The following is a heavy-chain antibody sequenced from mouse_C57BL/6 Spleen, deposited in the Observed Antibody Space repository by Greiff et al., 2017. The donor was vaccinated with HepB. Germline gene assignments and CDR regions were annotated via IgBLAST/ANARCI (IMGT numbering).Heavy chain of an antibody. V-gene: IGHV1-82*01. CDR3: AREGNYYGSSYIAWFAY. CDR1: GYAFSSSW. CDR2: IYPGDGDT. D-gene: IGHD1-1*01. Sequence: VMLVESGPELVKPGASVKISCKASGYAFSSSWMNWVKQRPGKGLEWIGRIYPGDGDTNYNGKFKGKATLTADKSSSTAYMQLSSLTSEDSAVYFCAREGNYYGSSYIAWFAYWGQGTLVTVSA. J-gene: IGHJ3*01.